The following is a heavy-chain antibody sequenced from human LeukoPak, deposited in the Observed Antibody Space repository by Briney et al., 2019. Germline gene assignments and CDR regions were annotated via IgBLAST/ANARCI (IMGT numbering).Heavy chain of an antibody. CDR1: GYTFTSYD. V-gene: IGHV1-8*01. CDR3: ARGAGYYDFWSGYSMFDP. J-gene: IGHJ5*02. D-gene: IGHD3-3*01. Sequence: ASVKVSCKASGYTFTSYDINWVRQATGQGLEWMGWMNPNSGNTGYARKFQGRVTMTRNTSISTAYMELSSLRSEDTAVYYCARGAGYYDFWSGYSMFDPWGQGTLVTVSS. CDR2: MNPNSGNT.